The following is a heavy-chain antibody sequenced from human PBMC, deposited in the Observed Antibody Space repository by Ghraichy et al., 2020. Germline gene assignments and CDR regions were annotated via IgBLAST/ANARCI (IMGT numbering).Heavy chain of an antibody. J-gene: IGHJ4*02. Sequence: ESLNISCTVSGGSISSSSYYWGWIRQPPGKGLEWIGSIYYSGSTYYNPSLKSRVTISVDTSKNQFSLKLSSVTAADTAVYYCARLLLSIAAAGPYYFDYWGQGTLVTVSS. V-gene: IGHV4-39*01. CDR1: GGSISSSSYY. CDR2: IYYSGST. D-gene: IGHD6-13*01. CDR3: ARLLLSIAAAGPYYFDY.